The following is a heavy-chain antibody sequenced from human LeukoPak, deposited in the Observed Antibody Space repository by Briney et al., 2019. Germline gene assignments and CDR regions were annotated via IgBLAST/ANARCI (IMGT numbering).Heavy chain of an antibody. J-gene: IGHJ1*01. CDR1: GGSISSGGYY. D-gene: IGHD2-15*01. CDR2: IYYSGST. CDR3: ALGYCGGGSCYAREYFQH. V-gene: IGHV4-31*03. Sequence: SETLSLTCTVSGGSISSGGYYWTWIRQHPGKGLGWIGYIYYSGSTYYNPSLKSRVTISVDRSKNQFSLRLSSVTAADTAVYYCALGYCGGGSCYAREYFQHWGQGTLVTVSS.